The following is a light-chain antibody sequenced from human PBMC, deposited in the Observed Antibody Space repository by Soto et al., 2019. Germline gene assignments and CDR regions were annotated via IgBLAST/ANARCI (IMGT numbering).Light chain of an antibody. CDR1: QNLXIY. J-gene: IGKJ5*01. CDR3: QQYEILTIT. CDR2: DAS. V-gene: IGKV1-33*01. Sequence: LRVTQSAASVFASLRDRVTITCQATQNLXIYFTWSQQKLGKAPNLLXDDASNFEIGFPSSLSGSGSGTHFTCTISSLQTEYSGKYYCQQYEILTITFGRGTRLEIK.